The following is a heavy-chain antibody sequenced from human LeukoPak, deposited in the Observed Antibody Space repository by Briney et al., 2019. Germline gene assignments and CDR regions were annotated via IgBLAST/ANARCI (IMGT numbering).Heavy chain of an antibody. Sequence: GESLKISCKGSGYSLTSYWIGWVRQMPGKGLEWMGIIYPGDSDTRYSPSFQGQVTISADKSIGTAYLQWSSLKASDTAMYYCARSEYQLLSAFDIWGQGTMVTVSS. CDR2: IYPGDSDT. CDR1: GYSLTSYW. J-gene: IGHJ3*02. CDR3: ARSEYQLLSAFDI. D-gene: IGHD2-2*01. V-gene: IGHV5-51*01.